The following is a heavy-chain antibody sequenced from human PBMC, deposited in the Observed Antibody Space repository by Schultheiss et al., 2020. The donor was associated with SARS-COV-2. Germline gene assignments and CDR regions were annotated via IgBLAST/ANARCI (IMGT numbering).Heavy chain of an antibody. CDR1: GGSISSYY. CDR2: IYYSGNT. CDR3: PRGFETRQLGGKNWFDP. D-gene: IGHD6-13*01. J-gene: IGHJ5*02. Sequence: SQTLSLTCTVSGGSISSYYWSWIRQPPGKGLEWIGYIYYSGNTNYNPSLKSRVTISVDTSKNQFSLKLSSVTAADTAVYYCPRGFETRQLGGKNWFDPWGQGTLVTVAS. V-gene: IGHV4-59*01.